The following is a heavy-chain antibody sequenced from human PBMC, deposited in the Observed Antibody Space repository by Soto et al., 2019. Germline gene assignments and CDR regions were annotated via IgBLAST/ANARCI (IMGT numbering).Heavy chain of an antibody. J-gene: IGHJ5*02. D-gene: IGHD2-2*01. Sequence: GVSLRLSCAASGFTFSNAWMNWVRQAPGKGLEWVGRIKSKTDGGTTDYAAPVKGRFTISRDDSKNTLYLQMNSLKTEDTAVYYCTLDDTLHIVLVPAAQFYPWGQGTLVTVSS. V-gene: IGHV3-15*07. CDR1: GFTFSNAW. CDR3: TLDDTLHIVLVPAAQFYP. CDR2: IKSKTDGGTT.